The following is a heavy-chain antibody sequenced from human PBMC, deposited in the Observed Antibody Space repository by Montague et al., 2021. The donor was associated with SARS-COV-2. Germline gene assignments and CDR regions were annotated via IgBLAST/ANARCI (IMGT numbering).Heavy chain of an antibody. J-gene: IGHJ4*02. Sequence: SETLSLTCAVSGASNSSADRNWTRLNPRHGPEWYGDVHLKRSTKYNSSLKPRVPLSLDTPKNHCPLKLKPVTAAATAVSYCARAQNTGFIANCVSYFEVWGQGALVTVSS. V-gene: IGHV4-59*01. D-gene: IGHD1-26*01. CDR1: GASNSSAD. CDR3: ARAQNTGFIANCVSYFEV. CDR2: VHLKRST.